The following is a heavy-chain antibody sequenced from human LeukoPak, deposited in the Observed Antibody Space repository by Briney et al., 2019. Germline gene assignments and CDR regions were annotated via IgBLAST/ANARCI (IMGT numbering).Heavy chain of an antibody. CDR2: IYYSGST. CDR3: ASTVRTSAVYGKNWFDP. J-gene: IGHJ5*02. CDR1: GGSISSSSYY. D-gene: IGHD2-8*01. Sequence: PSETLSLTCTVSGGSISSSSYYWGWIRQPPGKGLEWIGSIYYSGSTYYNPSLKSRVTISVDTSKNQFSLKLSSVTAADTAVYYCASTVRTSAVYGKNWFDPWGQGTLVTVSS. V-gene: IGHV4-39*07.